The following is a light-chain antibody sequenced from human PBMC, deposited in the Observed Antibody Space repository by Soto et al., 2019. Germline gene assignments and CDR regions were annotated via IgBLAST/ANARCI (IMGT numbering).Light chain of an antibody. CDR1: QSLRSSY. J-gene: IGKJ1*01. CDR3: QQYGRSPTT. Sequence: EIVLTQSPGTLSLSPGERATLSCRASQSLRSSYLAWYQQKAGQAPRLLIYGASTRATGIPARFSGSGSGTDFTLTISRLEPEDFAVYYCQQYGRSPTTFGQGTKVDI. V-gene: IGKV3-20*01. CDR2: GAS.